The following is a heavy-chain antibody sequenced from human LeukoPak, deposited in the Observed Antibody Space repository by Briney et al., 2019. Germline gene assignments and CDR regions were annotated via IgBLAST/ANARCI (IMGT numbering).Heavy chain of an antibody. CDR1: GFTFTYVA. CDR3: AKRVSNYFDS. V-gene: IGHV3-23*01. D-gene: IGHD6-13*01. Sequence: PGGSLRLSCDASGFTFTYVAMNWVRQAPGKGLEWVSGMSGSGGSTYYADSVKGRFTISRDISKNTLYLQMNNLRAEDTAVYYCAKRVSNYFDSWGQGTLVTVSS. CDR2: MSGSGGST. J-gene: IGHJ4*02.